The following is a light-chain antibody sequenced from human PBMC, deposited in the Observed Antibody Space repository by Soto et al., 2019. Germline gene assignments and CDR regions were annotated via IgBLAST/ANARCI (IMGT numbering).Light chain of an antibody. Sequence: EFVLPQSPCTLSLSPGERSTLSCMAVQSVSNNYLAWYQQKPGQAPRLLIYGASSRAAGIPDRFSGSGSGTDFTLTISRLEPEDFAVYYCQQYGSSPGLFAFGPGTKVAIK. CDR3: QQYGSSPGLFA. J-gene: IGKJ3*01. V-gene: IGKV3-20*01. CDR1: QSVSNNY. CDR2: GAS.